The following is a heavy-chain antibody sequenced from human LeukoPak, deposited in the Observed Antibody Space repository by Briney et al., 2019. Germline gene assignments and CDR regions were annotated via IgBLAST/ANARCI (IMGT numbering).Heavy chain of an antibody. CDR3: ASGMAGSSGYSYYFDY. J-gene: IGHJ4*02. CDR1: GFTFSSDA. CDR2: ISGSGGAT. Sequence: GGSLRLSCAASGFTFSSDAMSWVRQAPGKGLEWVSAISGSGGATYYADSVKGRFTISRDNSKNTLYLQMNSLRAEGTAVYYCASGMAGSSGYSYYFDYWGQGTLVTVSS. D-gene: IGHD3-22*01. V-gene: IGHV3-23*01.